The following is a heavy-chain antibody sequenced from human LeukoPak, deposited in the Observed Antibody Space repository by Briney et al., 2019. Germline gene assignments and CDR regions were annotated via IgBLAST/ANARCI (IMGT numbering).Heavy chain of an antibody. V-gene: IGHV4-4*07. D-gene: IGHD6-19*01. Sequence: SETLSLTCTVSGGSISSYYWSWIRQPAGKGLEWIGRIYNSGSTNYNPSLKSRVTMSVDTSKNQFSLKLSSVTAADTAVYYCARSIAVAGPLGYYYYMGVWGKGTTVTISS. CDR2: IYNSGST. CDR3: ARSIAVAGPLGYYYYMGV. J-gene: IGHJ6*03. CDR1: GGSISSYY.